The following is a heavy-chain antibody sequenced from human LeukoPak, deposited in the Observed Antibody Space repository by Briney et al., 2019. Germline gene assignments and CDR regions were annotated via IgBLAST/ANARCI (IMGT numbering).Heavy chain of an antibody. V-gene: IGHV3-48*03. D-gene: IGHD5-18*01. CDR3: ARAQSSYGYVQFYYYYGMDV. CDR2: ISSSGSTI. J-gene: IGHJ6*02. Sequence: GSLRLSCAASGFXFSSYEINWVRQAPGKGLEWVSYISSSGSTIYYADSVKGRFTISRDNAKNSLYLQMNSLRAEDTAVYYCARAQSSYGYVQFYYYYGMDVWGQGTTVTVSS. CDR1: GFXFSSYE.